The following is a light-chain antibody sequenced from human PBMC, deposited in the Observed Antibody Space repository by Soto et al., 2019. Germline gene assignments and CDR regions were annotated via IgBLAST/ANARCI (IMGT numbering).Light chain of an antibody. CDR2: GAS. V-gene: IGKV3-20*01. CDR3: QQYATTPFT. CDR1: QSVGSNY. J-gene: IGKJ3*01. Sequence: EIVLTQPPGTLSLFLGGRATVSSRASQSVGSNYLAWYQRKPGQAPRLLIYGASSRATGIPDRFSGSRSGTDFTLTISRLEPEDVSVYYCQQYATTPFTFGPGTKVDIK.